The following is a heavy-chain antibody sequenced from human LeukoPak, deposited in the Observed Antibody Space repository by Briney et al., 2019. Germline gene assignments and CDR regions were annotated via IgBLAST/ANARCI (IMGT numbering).Heavy chain of an antibody. Sequence: GGSLRLSCAASGFTFSSYSMNWVRQAQGKGLEWVSSISSSSSYIYYADSVKGRFTISRDNAKNSLYLQMNSLRAEDTAVYYCAIIAVAGTVDYWGQGTLVTVSS. D-gene: IGHD6-19*01. V-gene: IGHV3-21*01. CDR1: GFTFSSYS. CDR3: AIIAVAGTVDY. J-gene: IGHJ4*02. CDR2: ISSSSSYI.